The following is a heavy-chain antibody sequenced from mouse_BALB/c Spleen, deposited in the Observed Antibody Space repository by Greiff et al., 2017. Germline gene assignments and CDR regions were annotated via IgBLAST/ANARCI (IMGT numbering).Heavy chain of an antibody. Sequence: VQLQQSGAELVRSGASVKLSCTASGFNIKDYYMHWVKQRPEQGLEWIGWIDPENGDTEYAPKFQGKATMTADTSSNTAYLQLSSLTSEDTAVYYCSYYYGSSYEFAYWGQGTLVTVSA. D-gene: IGHD1-1*01. V-gene: IGHV14-4*02. J-gene: IGHJ3*01. CDR1: GFNIKDYY. CDR2: IDPENGDT. CDR3: SYYYGSSYEFAY.